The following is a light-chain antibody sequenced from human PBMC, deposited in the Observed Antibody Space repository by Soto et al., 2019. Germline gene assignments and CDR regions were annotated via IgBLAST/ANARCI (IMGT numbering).Light chain of an antibody. CDR1: QSVSSY. J-gene: IGKJ4*01. CDR3: QQRSNWPLT. Sequence: EIVLTQSPATLSLSPGERATLSCRASQSVSSYLAWYQQKPGQAPRLLIYDASNRATGIPARFSGSGSGTEFTLTISSLKPEDFAVYYCQQRSNWPLTFGGGTKVEIK. V-gene: IGKV3-11*01. CDR2: DAS.